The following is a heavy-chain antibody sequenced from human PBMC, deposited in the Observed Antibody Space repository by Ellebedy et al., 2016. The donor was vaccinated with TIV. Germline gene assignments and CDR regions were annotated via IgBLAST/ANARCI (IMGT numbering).Heavy chain of an antibody. J-gene: IGHJ6*02. V-gene: IGHV1-18*04. CDR3: ARISGYEPYYYGMDV. CDR1: GYTFTSYG. D-gene: IGHD3-22*01. CDR2: ISAYNGNT. Sequence: AASVKVSCKASGYTFTSYGISWVRQAPGQGLEWMGWISAYNGNTNYAQKLQGRVTMTTDTSTSTAYMELSRLRSEDTAVYYCARISGYEPYYYGMDVWGQGTTVTVSS.